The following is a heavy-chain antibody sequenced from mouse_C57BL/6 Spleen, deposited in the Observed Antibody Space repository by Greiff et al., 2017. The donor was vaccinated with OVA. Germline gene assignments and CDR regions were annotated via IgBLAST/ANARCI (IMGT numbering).Heavy chain of an antibody. CDR3: YREGSYGSRGFDY. CDR2: INPSNGGT. D-gene: IGHD1-1*01. CDR1: GYSFTSYW. Sequence: QVQLQQPGPELVKPGASVKLSCKASGYSFTSYWMHWVKQRPGQGLEWIGNINPSNGGTNYNQKFKSKATLTVDKSSSTAYMQLSSLTSEDCAVYDCYREGSYGSRGFDYWGQGTTLTVSS. V-gene: IGHV1-53*01. J-gene: IGHJ2*01.